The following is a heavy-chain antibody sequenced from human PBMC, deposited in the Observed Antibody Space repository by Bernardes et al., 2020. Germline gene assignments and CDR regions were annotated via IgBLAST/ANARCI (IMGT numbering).Heavy chain of an antibody. CDR2: IYWDDDK. CDR3: AHRTIQLWSDAFDN. J-gene: IGHJ3*02. Sequence: GPTLVKPTQTLTLTCTFSGFSLSTSGVGVGWIRQPPGKALEWLALIYWDDDKRYSPSLKSRLTITKDTSKNQVVLTMTNMDPVDTATDYCAHRTIQLWSDAFDNLVQGTMVTVSS. CDR1: GFSLSTSGVG. D-gene: IGHD5-18*01. V-gene: IGHV2-5*02.